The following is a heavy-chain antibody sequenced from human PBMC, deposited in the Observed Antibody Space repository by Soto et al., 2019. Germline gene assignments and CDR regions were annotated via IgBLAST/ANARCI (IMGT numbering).Heavy chain of an antibody. Sequence: HGESLKISCKGSGYSFTSYWIGWVRQMPGKGLEWMGIIYPGDSDTRYSPSFQGQVTISADKSISTAYLQWSSLKASDTAMYYCARSPAWFGEPADYWGQGTLVTVSS. J-gene: IGHJ4*02. CDR3: ARSPAWFGEPADY. CDR1: GYSFTSYW. CDR2: IYPGDSDT. V-gene: IGHV5-51*01. D-gene: IGHD3-10*01.